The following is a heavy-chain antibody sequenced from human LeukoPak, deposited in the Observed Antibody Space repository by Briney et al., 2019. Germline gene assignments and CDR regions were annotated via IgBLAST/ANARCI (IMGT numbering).Heavy chain of an antibody. D-gene: IGHD3-10*01. CDR2: IYPGDSDT. CDR3: ARRYYYGSGSPRQYYFDY. CDR1: GYSFTSYW. V-gene: IGHV5-51*01. J-gene: IGHJ4*02. Sequence: GESLKISCKGSGYSFTSYWIGWVRQMPGKGLEWMGIIYPGDSDTRYSPSFQGQVTISADKSISTAYLQWSSLKASDTAMYYCARRYYYGSGSPRQYYFDYWGQGTLVTVSS.